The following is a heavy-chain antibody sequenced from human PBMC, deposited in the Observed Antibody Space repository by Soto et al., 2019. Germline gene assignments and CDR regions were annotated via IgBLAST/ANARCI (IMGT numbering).Heavy chain of an antibody. J-gene: IGHJ4*02. D-gene: IGHD2-2*01. CDR1: GGSISSAGYY. CDR2: FYYSGTT. CDR3: AGGSSAYYSFDY. Sequence: QVQLQESGPGLVKPSQTLSLTCTVSGGSISSAGYYWSWIRQHPGKGLEWIGYFYYSGTTYYNPSLKSRVTMGVDTSTNQLSRELSSVTAADPAVYYCAGGSSAYYSFDYWGQGTLVTVSS. V-gene: IGHV4-31*03.